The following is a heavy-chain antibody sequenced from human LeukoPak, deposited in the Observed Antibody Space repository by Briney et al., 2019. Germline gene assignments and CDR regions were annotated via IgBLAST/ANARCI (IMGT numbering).Heavy chain of an antibody. V-gene: IGHV1-18*01. D-gene: IGHD6-19*01. Sequence: ASVKVSCKASGYTFTSYGISWVRQAPGQGLEWMGWISAYNGNTNYAQKPQGRVTMTTDTSTSTAYMELRSLRSDDTAVYYCARDKGIAVAGTKSLDYWGQGILVTVSS. J-gene: IGHJ4*02. CDR1: GYTFTSYG. CDR2: ISAYNGNT. CDR3: ARDKGIAVAGTKSLDY.